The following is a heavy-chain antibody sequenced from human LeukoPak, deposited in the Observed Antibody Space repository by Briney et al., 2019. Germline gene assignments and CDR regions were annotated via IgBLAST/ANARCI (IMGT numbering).Heavy chain of an antibody. D-gene: IGHD3-22*01. CDR3: ATMPGDDSSGYSN. J-gene: IGHJ4*02. CDR2: IYTSGST. CDR1: GGSISSYY. Sequence: SETLSLTCTVSGGSISSYYWSWIRQPPGKGLEWIGYIYTSGSTIYNPSLKSRVTISVDTSKNQFSLKLSSVTAADTAVYYCATMPGDDSSGYSNWGQGTLVTVSS. V-gene: IGHV4-4*09.